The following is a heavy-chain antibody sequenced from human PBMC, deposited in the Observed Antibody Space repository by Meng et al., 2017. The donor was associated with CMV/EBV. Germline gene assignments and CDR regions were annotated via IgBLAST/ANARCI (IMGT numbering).Heavy chain of an antibody. D-gene: IGHD3-3*01. CDR2: IYCSGST. CDR3: ARANEHYDFWSGYYRAFDI. J-gene: IGHJ3*02. V-gene: IGHV4-59*01. CDR1: GGSISSYY. Sequence: SETLSLTCTVSGGSISSYYWSWIRQPPGKGLEWIGYIYCSGSTNYNPSLKSRVTISVDTSKNQFSLKLSSVTAADTAVYYCARANEHYDFWSGYYRAFDIWGQGTMVTVSS.